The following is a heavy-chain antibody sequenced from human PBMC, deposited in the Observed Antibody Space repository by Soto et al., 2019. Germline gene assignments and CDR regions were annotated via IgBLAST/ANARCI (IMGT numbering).Heavy chain of an antibody. CDR3: ARTTKQQLVPGRYYFDY. CDR1: GGSFSGYY. CDR2: INHSGST. J-gene: IGHJ4*02. V-gene: IGHV4-34*01. D-gene: IGHD6-13*01. Sequence: SETLSLTCAVYGGSFSGYYWNWIRQPPGKGLEWIGEINHSGSTNYNPSLKSRVTISVDTSKNQFSLKLSSVTAADTAVYYCARTTKQQLVPGRYYFDYWGQGTLVTVSS.